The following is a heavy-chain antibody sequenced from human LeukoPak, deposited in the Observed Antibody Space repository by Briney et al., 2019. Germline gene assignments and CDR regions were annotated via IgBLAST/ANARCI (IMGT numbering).Heavy chain of an antibody. J-gene: IGHJ4*02. D-gene: IGHD3-22*01. Sequence: GGSLRLSCAASGLSVSSTLMSWVRQTPGKGLEWVSSVFGGGGTRYADSVMGRFTISRDNSKSTLYLQMNSLRAEDTAVYYCARTYTNNAGYYLYWGQGTLVTVSS. CDR3: ARTYTNNAGYYLY. CDR2: VFGGGGT. CDR1: GLSVSSTL. V-gene: IGHV3-53*01.